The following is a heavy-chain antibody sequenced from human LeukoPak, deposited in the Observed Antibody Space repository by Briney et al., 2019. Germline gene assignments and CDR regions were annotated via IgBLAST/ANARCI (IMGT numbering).Heavy chain of an antibody. V-gene: IGHV1-69*06. CDR1: GGTFSSYA. Sequence: ASVKVSCKASGGTFSSYAISWVRQAPGQGLEWMGGIIPIFGTANYAQKFRGRVTITADKSTSTAYMELSSLRSEDTAVYYCARSANTDGGDGYYFDYWGQGTLVTVSS. J-gene: IGHJ4*02. D-gene: IGHD2-21*02. CDR2: IIPIFGTA. CDR3: ARSANTDGGDGYYFDY.